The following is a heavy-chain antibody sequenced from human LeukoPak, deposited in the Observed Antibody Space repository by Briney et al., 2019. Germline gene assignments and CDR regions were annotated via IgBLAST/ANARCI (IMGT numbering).Heavy chain of an antibody. CDR3: AREREYYDGLGISDY. J-gene: IGHJ4*02. V-gene: IGHV1-46*01. CDR1: GYTFTNYY. D-gene: IGHD3-22*01. CDR2: ITPSGGST. Sequence: GASVKVSCKASGYTFTNYYMHWVRQAPGQGLEWLGLITPSGGSTWYAQKFQGRVTMTRDMSTSTDYMELSSLRSEDTAVYYCAREREYYDGLGISDYWGQGTLVTVSS.